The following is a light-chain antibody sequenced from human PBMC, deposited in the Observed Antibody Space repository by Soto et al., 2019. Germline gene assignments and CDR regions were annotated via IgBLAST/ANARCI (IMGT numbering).Light chain of an antibody. J-gene: IGKJ2*01. V-gene: IGKV3-11*01. CDR3: QQRSNWTPYT. Sequence: EIVLTQSPATLSLSPGERATLSCRASQSVSSYFAWYQQKPGQAPRLLIYDASNRATGIPARFSGSGSWTDFTLTISSREPEDVVVYYCQQRSNWTPYTFGQGTKLEIK. CDR2: DAS. CDR1: QSVSSY.